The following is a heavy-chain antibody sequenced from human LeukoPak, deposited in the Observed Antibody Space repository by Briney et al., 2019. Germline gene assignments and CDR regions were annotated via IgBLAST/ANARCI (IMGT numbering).Heavy chain of an antibody. CDR2: MHPNTGNT. Sequence: ASVKVSCKASGYTFTSYDINWVRQATGQGLEWMGWMHPNTGNTGYAQTFQGRVTMTRDISIDTAYMELSSLRYEDTAVYYCARGIRECSAEISYYFDYWGQGILVTVSS. J-gene: IGHJ4*02. V-gene: IGHV1-8*01. CDR1: GYTFTSYD. CDR3: ARGIRECSAEISYYFDY. D-gene: IGHD3-10*01.